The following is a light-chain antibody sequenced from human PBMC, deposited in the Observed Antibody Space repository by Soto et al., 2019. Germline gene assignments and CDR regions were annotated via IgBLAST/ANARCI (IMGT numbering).Light chain of an antibody. J-gene: IGKJ4*02. CDR1: QGIDHY. CDR2: AAS. CDR3: LQHRSYPLT. V-gene: IGKV1-17*03. Sequence: DIQMTQSPSAMSASVGDRVTITCRASQGIDHYLAWFQQKPGKVPQRLIYAASTLQSGVPSRFSCSGSGTEFTLTISSLQPEDFATYYCLQHRSYPLTFGGGTKVEIK.